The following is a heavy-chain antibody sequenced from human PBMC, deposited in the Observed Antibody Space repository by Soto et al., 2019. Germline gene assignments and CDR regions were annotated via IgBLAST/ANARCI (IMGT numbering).Heavy chain of an antibody. D-gene: IGHD3-10*01. CDR1: GFTFSSYS. CDR2: ISGSSSTT. Sequence: GGSLRLSCAASGFTFSSYSMNWVRQAPGKGLEWVSSISGSSSTTYYADSVKGRFTISRDNSKNTLYLQMNSLRAEDTAVYYCAKDTASLWFGELLYGIDVWGQGTTVTVSS. CDR3: AKDTASLWFGELLYGIDV. J-gene: IGHJ6*02. V-gene: IGHV3-48*01.